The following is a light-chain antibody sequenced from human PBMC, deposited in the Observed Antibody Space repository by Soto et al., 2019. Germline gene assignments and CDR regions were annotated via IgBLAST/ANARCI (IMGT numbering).Light chain of an antibody. CDR1: QSINSW. J-gene: IGKJ4*01. V-gene: IGKV1-5*01. CDR3: QQYESYPLT. CDR2: DAS. Sequence: DIQMTQSPSTLSASVRDRVTMTCRASQSINSWLAWYQQKPGKAPKLLIYDASSLQSGVPSRFSVSGSGTEFTLSISSLQPDDFATYYCQQYESYPLTFGGGTKVDIK.